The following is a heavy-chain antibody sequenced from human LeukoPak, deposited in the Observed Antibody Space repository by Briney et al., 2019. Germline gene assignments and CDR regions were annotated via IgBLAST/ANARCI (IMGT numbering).Heavy chain of an antibody. CDR2: ISSSGSTI. Sequence: PGGSLRLSCAASGFTFSDYYMSWIRQAPGKGLEWVSYISSSGSTIHYADSVKGRFTISRDNAKNSLYLQMNSLRAEDTAVYYCARDRDLSPYGSGSYGAFDIWGQGTMVTVSS. J-gene: IGHJ3*02. V-gene: IGHV3-11*01. CDR3: ARDRDLSPYGSGSYGAFDI. D-gene: IGHD3-10*01. CDR1: GFTFSDYY.